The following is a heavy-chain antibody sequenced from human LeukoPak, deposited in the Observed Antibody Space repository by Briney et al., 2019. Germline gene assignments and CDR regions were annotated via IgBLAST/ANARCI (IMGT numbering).Heavy chain of an antibody. D-gene: IGHD3-22*01. J-gene: IGHJ4*02. CDR1: GYTFINYG. CDR2: ISANSGNT. V-gene: IGHV1-18*01. CDR3: ARGGDYDSSGYHPFDY. Sequence: ASVKVSCKASGYTFINYGISWVRQAPGQGLEWMGWISANSGNTKFAQKVQGRITMTTDTSTGTAYMELRSLRSDDTAVYYCARGGDYDSSGYHPFDYWGQGTLVTVSS.